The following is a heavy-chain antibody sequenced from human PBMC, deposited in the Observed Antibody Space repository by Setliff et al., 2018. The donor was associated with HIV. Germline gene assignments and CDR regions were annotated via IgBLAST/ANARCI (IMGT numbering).Heavy chain of an antibody. J-gene: IGHJ6*03. CDR2: IYYSGST. CDR3: ARGRSRWTYYNYYYMDV. D-gene: IGHD6-13*01. CDR1: GLSMSTTSYY. V-gene: IGHV4-39*06. Sequence: SETLSLTCTVSGLSMSTTSYYWGWIRQTPGKGLEWIGSIYYSGSTYYNPSLTSRVTISVDTSNNKFTLRLTSVTAADTAVYYCARGRSRWTYYNYYYMDVWGKGTTVTVSS.